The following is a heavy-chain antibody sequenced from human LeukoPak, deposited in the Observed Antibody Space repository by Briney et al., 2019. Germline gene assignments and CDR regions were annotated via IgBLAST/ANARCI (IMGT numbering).Heavy chain of an antibody. CDR2: INHSGST. J-gene: IGHJ6*02. D-gene: IGHD3-10*01. V-gene: IGHV4-34*01. CDR1: GVSFSSNY. CDR3: TRGSMGGSGSYYKDYYYGMDV. Sequence: PSETLSLTCAVYGVSFSSNYWSWIRQPPGKGLEWIGEINHSGSTNYNPSLKSRLTMSVDTSKNQFSLKMNSVTAADTAVYYCTRGSMGGSGSYYKDYYYGMDVWGQGTTVTVS.